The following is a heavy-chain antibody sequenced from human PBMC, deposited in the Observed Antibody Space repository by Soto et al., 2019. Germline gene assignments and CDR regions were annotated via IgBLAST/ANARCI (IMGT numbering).Heavy chain of an antibody. CDR3: ARGRYGDY. J-gene: IGHJ4*02. CDR2: IIAHNGNT. CDR1: GYDFTTYG. D-gene: IGHD1-1*01. Sequence: QVHLVQSGAEVKKPGASVKVSCKGSGYDFTTYGITWVRQAPGQGLEWMAWIIAHNGNTYYAQKLQGRVTVTRDTSTSTSYMGLRSLRSDDTAVYYCARGRYGDYWGQGALVTVSS. V-gene: IGHV1-18*01.